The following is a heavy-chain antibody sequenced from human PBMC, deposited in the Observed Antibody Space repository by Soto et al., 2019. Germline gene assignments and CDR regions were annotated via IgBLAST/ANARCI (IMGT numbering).Heavy chain of an antibody. CDR3: ARGIFGSGTANDY. V-gene: IGHV3-74*01. CDR1: GFTFSGSW. D-gene: IGHD3-10*01. CDR2: INGDGSGT. Sequence: EVQLVESGGGLVQPGGSLRLSCAASGFTFSGSWRHWVRQAPGKGRVWVSRINGDGSGTSYADFVKGRFTISRDNAKNTLFRQMNGLRAEDTAVYYCARGIFGSGTANDYWGQGTLVTVSS. J-gene: IGHJ4*02.